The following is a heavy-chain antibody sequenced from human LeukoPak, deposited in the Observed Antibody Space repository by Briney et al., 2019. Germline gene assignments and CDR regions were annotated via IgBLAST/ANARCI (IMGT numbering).Heavy chain of an antibody. CDR2: MNPNNGNT. CDR3: ARGPPNWGYDY. CDR1: GHTFTSYD. D-gene: IGHD7-27*01. J-gene: IGHJ4*02. V-gene: IGHV1-8*01. Sequence: ASVKVSCKASGHTFTSYDINWVRQATGQGLEWMGWMNPNNGNTGYAQKFQGRVTMTRNTSISTAYMELSSLRSDDTAVYYCARGPPNWGYDYWGPGTLVTVSS.